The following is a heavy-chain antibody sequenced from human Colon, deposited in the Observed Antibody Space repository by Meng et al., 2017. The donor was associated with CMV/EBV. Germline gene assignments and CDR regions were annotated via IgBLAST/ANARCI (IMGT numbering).Heavy chain of an antibody. J-gene: IGHJ5*02. CDR2: IYYSGST. CDR3: ARSVGGVRGVMGLTFWLDP. V-gene: IGHV4-59*01. Sequence: SETLSLTCTVSGGSISSYHWSWIRQPPGKGLEWIGYIYYSGSTYYNSPLKSRVTISADTSKNQFSLKLNSVTAADTAVYYCARSVGGVRGVMGLTFWLDPWGQGTLVTVSS. CDR1: GGSISSYH. D-gene: IGHD3-10*01.